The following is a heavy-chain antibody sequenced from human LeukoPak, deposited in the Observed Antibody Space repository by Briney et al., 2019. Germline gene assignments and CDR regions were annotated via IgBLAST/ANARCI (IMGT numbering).Heavy chain of an antibody. CDR1: GFTFNSYA. D-gene: IGHD6-19*01. CDR3: AKAPSYSSGWFNGGYYFDY. V-gene: IGHV3-23*01. Sequence: PGGSLRLSCAASGFTFNSYAMSWVRQAPGKGVEWVSAISGSGGSTYYADSVKGRFTISRDNSKNTLYLQMNSLRAEDTAVYYCAKAPSYSSGWFNGGYYFDYWGQGTLVTVSS. J-gene: IGHJ4*02. CDR2: ISGSGGST.